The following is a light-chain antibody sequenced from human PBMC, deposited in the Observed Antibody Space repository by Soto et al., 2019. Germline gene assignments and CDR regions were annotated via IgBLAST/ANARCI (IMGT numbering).Light chain of an antibody. J-gene: IGKJ2*01. V-gene: IGKV1-27*01. Sequence: DIQMTQSPSSLSASVGDRVTITCRASQGINNYLAWYQQKPGKVPKLLINAASALQSEVPSRFSGSGSGTDFTLTINCLQPEDVATYYCQKYNSAPYTVGQGTKLEIK. CDR3: QKYNSAPYT. CDR2: AAS. CDR1: QGINNY.